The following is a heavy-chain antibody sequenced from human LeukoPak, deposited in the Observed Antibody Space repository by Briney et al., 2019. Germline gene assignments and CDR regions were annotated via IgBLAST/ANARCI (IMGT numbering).Heavy chain of an antibody. V-gene: IGHV3-33*01. J-gene: IGHJ3*02. CDR3: ARDDALGDNALGI. Sequence: GGSLRLSCAASGFTFSSYGMHWVRQAPGKGLEWVAVILNDGSQEKYADSVKGRFTISRDNSKNTLFLQMNSLRAEDTAVYYCARDDALGDNALGIWGQGTMVTVSS. D-gene: IGHD3-16*01. CDR2: ILNDGSQE. CDR1: GFTFSSYG.